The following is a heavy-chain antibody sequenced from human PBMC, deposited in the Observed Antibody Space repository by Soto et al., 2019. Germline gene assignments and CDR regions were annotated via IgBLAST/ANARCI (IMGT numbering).Heavy chain of an antibody. V-gene: IGHV1-2*02. CDR2: INPKSGGT. CDR3: ARDSYYDVLTGYSRNAFDI. D-gene: IGHD3-9*01. Sequence: GASVKVSCKASGYTFIGYYMHWVRQAPGQGLEWMGWINPKSGGTIYAQRFQGRVTMTGDTSINTAYMELSRLRPDDTAVYYCARDSYYDVLTGYSRNAFDIWGQGTVVTVSS. CDR1: GYTFIGYY. J-gene: IGHJ3*02.